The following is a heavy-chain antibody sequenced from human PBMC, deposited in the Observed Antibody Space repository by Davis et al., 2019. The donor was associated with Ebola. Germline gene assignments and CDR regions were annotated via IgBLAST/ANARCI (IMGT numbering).Heavy chain of an antibody. J-gene: IGHJ6*02. CDR2: IYYSGSP. CDR3: ARAPVTIYYYYGMDV. Sequence: MPSETLSLTCTVSGGSISSSSYYWGWIRQPPGKGLEWIGYIYYSGSPYYNPSLKSRVTISVDTSKNQFSLKLSSVTAADTAVYYCARAPVTIYYYYGMDVWGQGTTVTVSS. D-gene: IGHD4-11*01. CDR1: GGSISSSSYY. V-gene: IGHV4-30-4*08.